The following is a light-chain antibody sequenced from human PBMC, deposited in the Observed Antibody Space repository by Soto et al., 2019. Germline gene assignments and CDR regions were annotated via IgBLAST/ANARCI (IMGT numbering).Light chain of an antibody. J-gene: IGKJ2*01. V-gene: IGKV3-11*01. Sequence: EIVLTQSPATLSLSPGERATLSCRASQSVSSYLAWYPQKPGQAPRLLIYDASNRATGIPARFSGSGSGTAFTLPISSLEPEDFAVYYCQQRSNWPPYTFGQGTKLYIK. CDR2: DAS. CDR3: QQRSNWPPYT. CDR1: QSVSSY.